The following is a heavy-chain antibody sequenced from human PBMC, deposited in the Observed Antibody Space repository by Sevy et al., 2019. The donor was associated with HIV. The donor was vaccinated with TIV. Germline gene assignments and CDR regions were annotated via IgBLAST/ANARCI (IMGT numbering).Heavy chain of an antibody. V-gene: IGHV3-30-3*01. CDR3: ARGFYDYGDYVPGIFFDY. CDR1: GFTFSSYA. Sequence: GSLRLSCAASGFTFSSYAMHWVRQAPGKGLEWVAVISYDGSNKYYADSVKGRFTISRDNSKNTLYLQMNSLSAEDTAVYYCARGFYDYGDYVPGIFFDYWGQGTLVTVSS. D-gene: IGHD4-17*01. CDR2: ISYDGSNK. J-gene: IGHJ4*02.